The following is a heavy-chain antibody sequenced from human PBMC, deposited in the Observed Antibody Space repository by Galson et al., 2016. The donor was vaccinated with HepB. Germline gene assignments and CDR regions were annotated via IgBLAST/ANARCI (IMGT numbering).Heavy chain of an antibody. J-gene: IGHJ6*02. V-gene: IGHV3-11*01. Sequence: SLRLSCAASGFTFSAHYMSWIRQAPGKGLEWISYIDSSCRPLYYADSVKGRFTISRDNVRNTLYLGMNGLRDEDTAIYYCTRDPDTSSKVDVWGQGTTVIVSS. CDR1: GFTFSAHY. D-gene: IGHD5-18*01. CDR3: TRDPDTSSKVDV. CDR2: IDSSCRPL.